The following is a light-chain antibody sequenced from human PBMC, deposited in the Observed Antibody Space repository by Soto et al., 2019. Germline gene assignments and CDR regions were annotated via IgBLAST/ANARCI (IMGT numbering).Light chain of an antibody. V-gene: IGLV2-14*01. J-gene: IGLJ1*01. Sequence: QSALTQPASVSGSPGQSVTISCTGSSSDVGGADYVSWYQQHPGKAPKLIIFEVRHRPSGISSRFSGSKSGSTASLTISGLQAEDEAEYYCSSYTPSLYDFGTGTKLTVL. CDR3: SSYTPSLYD. CDR2: EVR. CDR1: SSDVGGADY.